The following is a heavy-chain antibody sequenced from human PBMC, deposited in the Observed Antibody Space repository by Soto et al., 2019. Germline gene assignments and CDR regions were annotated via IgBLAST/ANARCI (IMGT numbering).Heavy chain of an antibody. V-gene: IGHV3-11*01. D-gene: IGHD2-2*02. CDR1: GFTFSDYY. J-gene: IGHJ6*03. Sequence: QVQLVESGGGLVKPGGSLRLSCAASGFTFSDYYMSWIRQAPGKGLEWVSYISSSGSTIYYADSVKGRVTISRDNAKNSLYLQMNSLRAEDTAVYYCARAGCSSTSCYRGGYYYYYMDVWGKGTTVTVSS. CDR3: ARAGCSSTSCYRGGYYYYYMDV. CDR2: ISSSGSTI.